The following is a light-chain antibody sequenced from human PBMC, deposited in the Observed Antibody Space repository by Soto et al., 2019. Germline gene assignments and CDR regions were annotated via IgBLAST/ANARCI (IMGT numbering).Light chain of an antibody. V-gene: IGLV2-14*03. CDR1: SSDVGGYNY. Sequence: QSVVTQPASVAGAPGQWITISCTGTSSDVGGYNYVSWYQHHPGKAPKLIIYDVSNRPSGVSIRFSGSKSDNTASLTISGLQPEDEADYHCSSYTTSNTRQIVFGTGTKVTVL. J-gene: IGLJ1*01. CDR2: DVS. CDR3: SSYTTSNTRQIV.